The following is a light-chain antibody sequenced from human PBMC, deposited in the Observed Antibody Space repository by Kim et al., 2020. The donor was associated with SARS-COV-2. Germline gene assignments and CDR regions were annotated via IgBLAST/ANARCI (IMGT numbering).Light chain of an antibody. J-gene: IGLJ3*02. Sequence: QSALTQPPSASGSLGQSVTISCTGTSSDVGGYNYVSWYQQYPGKVPKLMIHDVTKRPSGVPDRFSDSKTGNTASLTVSGLQAEDEADYYCCSYAGSNIGVFGGGTQLTVL. V-gene: IGLV2-8*01. CDR2: DVT. CDR3: CSYAGSNIGV. CDR1: SSDVGGYNY.